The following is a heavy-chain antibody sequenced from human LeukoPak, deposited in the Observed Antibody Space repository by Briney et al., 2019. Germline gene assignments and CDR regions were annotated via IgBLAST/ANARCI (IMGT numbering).Heavy chain of an antibody. CDR3: ARDRYTGYDFDY. D-gene: IGHD5-12*01. V-gene: IGHV3-74*01. CDR2: INSDGSDT. J-gene: IGHJ4*02. Sequence: GGSLRLSCAASGFTFSSYWMHWVRQGPGKGLVWVSRINSDGSDTSYADSVRGRFTISRGNAKNTLYLQMNSLRAEDTAVYFCARDRYTGYDFDYWGQGTLVTVSS. CDR1: GFTFSSYW.